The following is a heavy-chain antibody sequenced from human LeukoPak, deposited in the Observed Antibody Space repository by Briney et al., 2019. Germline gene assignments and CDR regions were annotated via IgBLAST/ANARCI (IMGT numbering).Heavy chain of an antibody. CDR2: ISGSGGST. V-gene: IGHV3-23*01. Sequence: PGGSLRLSCAASGFTFNNYAMSWVRQAPGKGLEWVSAISGSGGSTYYADSVKGRFTISRDNSKNTLYLQMNSLRAEDTAVYYCAKGDLVVVAATLVDYWGQGTLVTVSS. J-gene: IGHJ4*02. D-gene: IGHD2-15*01. CDR3: AKGDLVVVAATLVDY. CDR1: GFTFNNYA.